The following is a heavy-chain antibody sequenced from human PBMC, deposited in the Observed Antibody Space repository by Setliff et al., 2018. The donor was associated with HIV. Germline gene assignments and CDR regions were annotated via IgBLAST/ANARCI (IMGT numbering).Heavy chain of an antibody. Sequence: GGSLRLSCEVTGFSDSINYMNWVRQAPGKGLEWVSILYHTGNTYYADSVKGRFTISRDKFTNMVFLQMTGLTVDDTAVYYCARQDVSRGTWPDYISSWGQGLLVTVSS. CDR1: GFSDSINY. CDR3: ARQDVSRGTWPDYISS. V-gene: IGHV3-53*01. CDR2: LYHTGNT. D-gene: IGHD4-4*01. J-gene: IGHJ5*02.